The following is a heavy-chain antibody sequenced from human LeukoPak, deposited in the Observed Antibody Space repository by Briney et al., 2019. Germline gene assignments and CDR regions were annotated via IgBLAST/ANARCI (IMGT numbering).Heavy chain of an antibody. CDR1: GGSISSHY. V-gene: IGHV4-59*11. D-gene: IGHD1-1*01. CDR3: ARVAIGTVDY. J-gene: IGHJ4*02. CDR2: IYYSGST. Sequence: PSETLSLTCTVSGGSISSHYWSWIRQPPGKGLEWIGYIYYSGSTNYNPSLKSRVTISVDTSKNQFSLKLSSVTAADTAVYYRARVAIGTVDYWGQGTLVTVSS.